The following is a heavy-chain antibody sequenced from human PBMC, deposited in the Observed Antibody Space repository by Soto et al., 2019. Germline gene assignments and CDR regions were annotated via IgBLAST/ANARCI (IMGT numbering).Heavy chain of an antibody. CDR2: IWYDGTNK. CDR1: GFTFSTYG. J-gene: IGHJ4*02. V-gene: IGHV3-33*01. Sequence: VGSLRLSCAASGFTFSTYGMHWVRQAPGKGLEWLAIIWYDGTNKFYADSVKGRFTVSRDNYKNTLYLQMNGLRAEDTAVYYCATDGPRIAVAGTYPDHWGQGTLVTVSS. CDR3: ATDGPRIAVAGTYPDH. D-gene: IGHD6-19*01.